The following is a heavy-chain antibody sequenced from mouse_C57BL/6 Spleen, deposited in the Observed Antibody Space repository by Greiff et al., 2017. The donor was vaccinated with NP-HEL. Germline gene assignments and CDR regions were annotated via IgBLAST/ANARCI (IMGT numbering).Heavy chain of an antibody. J-gene: IGHJ4*01. CDR3: ARWGYYSNLYAMDY. CDR2: IYPGDGDT. CDR1: GYAFSSSW. D-gene: IGHD2-5*01. V-gene: IGHV1-82*01. Sequence: VQLQQSGPELVKPGASVKISCKASGYAFSSSWMNWVKQRPGKGLEWIGRIYPGDGDTIYNGKFKGKATLTADKSSSTAYMQLSSLTSEDSAVYSCARWGYYSNLYAMDYWGQGTSVTVSS.